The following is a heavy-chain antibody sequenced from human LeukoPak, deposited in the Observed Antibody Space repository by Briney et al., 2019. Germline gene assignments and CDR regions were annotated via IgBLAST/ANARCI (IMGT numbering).Heavy chain of an antibody. CDR3: ARDRDCSSTSCYTGMGFDY. V-gene: IGHV3-30-3*01. CDR2: ISYDGSNE. CDR1: GFNFNNYA. D-gene: IGHD2-2*02. Sequence: QAGGSLRLSCAASGFNFNNYAIHWVRQAPGKGLEWVAVISYDGSNEYYADSVKGRFTISRDNAKNSLYLQMNSLRAEDTAVYYCARDRDCSSTSCYTGMGFDYWGQGTLVTVSS. J-gene: IGHJ4*02.